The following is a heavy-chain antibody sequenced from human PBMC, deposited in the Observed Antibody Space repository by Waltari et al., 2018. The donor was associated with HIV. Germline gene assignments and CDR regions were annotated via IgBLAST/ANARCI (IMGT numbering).Heavy chain of an antibody. V-gene: IGHV6-1*01. J-gene: IGHJ4*02. D-gene: IGHD3-10*01. CDR3: AKGAFSGRTSGMFDY. CDR1: ADSVSSNTAA. CDR2: TYYRKKLYH. Sequence: IQLQQSGPGLMQPSQTLSLTCVISADSVSSNTAAWTWIRQSPSRGLEWLERTYYRKKLYHDDTVSWKTRMTLSADASKNQFSLELRSLTFDDSAMYYCAKGAFSGRTSGMFDYWGQGALVTVSS.